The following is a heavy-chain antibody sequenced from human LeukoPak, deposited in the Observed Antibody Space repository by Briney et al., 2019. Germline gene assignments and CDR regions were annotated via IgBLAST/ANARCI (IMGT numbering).Heavy chain of an antibody. V-gene: IGHV1-46*01. D-gene: IGHD2-2*01. CDR3: ARGVIVVVPAANNWFDP. CDR2: INPSGGST. CDR1: GYTFTSYY. J-gene: IGHJ5*02. Sequence: ASVKVSCKASGYTFTSYYMHWVRQAPGQGLEWMGIINPSGGSTSYAQKFQSRVTMIRDTSTSTVYMELSSLRSEDTAVYYCARGVIVVVPAANNWFDPWGQGTLVTVSS.